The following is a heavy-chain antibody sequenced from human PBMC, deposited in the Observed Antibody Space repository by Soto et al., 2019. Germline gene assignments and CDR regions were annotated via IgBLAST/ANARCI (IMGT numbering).Heavy chain of an antibody. CDR2: LTWNGGTI. Sequence: EVQLVESGGGLVQPGRSLRLSCAASGLAFDDYVMHWVRQPPGRGLEWVSGLTWNGGTIRYVDSVKGRFTISRDNAENSLYLQMNSLRPEDTAVYYCAKGGSAALIAPSGRDNWFDPRGPGTQVTVSS. CDR3: AKGGSAALIAPSGRDNWFDP. CDR1: GLAFDDYV. V-gene: IGHV3-9*01. J-gene: IGHJ5*02. D-gene: IGHD6-13*01.